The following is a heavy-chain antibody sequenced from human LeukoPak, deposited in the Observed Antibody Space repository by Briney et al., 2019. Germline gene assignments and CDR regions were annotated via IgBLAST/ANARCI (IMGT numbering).Heavy chain of an antibody. J-gene: IGHJ3*02. Sequence: PGGSLRLPCAASGFTFDDYAMHWVRQAPGKGLEWVSGISWNSGSIGYADSVKGRFTISRDNAKNSLYLQMNSLRAEDTALYYCAKDITSTTVVTVWAFDIWGQGTMVTVSS. CDR3: AKDITSTTVVTVWAFDI. CDR1: GFTFDDYA. CDR2: ISWNSGSI. V-gene: IGHV3-9*01. D-gene: IGHD4-23*01.